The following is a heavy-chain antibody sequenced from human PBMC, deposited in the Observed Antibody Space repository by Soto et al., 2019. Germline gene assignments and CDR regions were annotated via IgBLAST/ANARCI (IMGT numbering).Heavy chain of an antibody. J-gene: IGHJ6*02. CDR1: GFTFSGDS. D-gene: IGHD3-10*02. CDR2: ISTTSTYI. Sequence: GGSLRLSCAASGFTFSGDSMNWVRQAPGKGLEWVASISTTSTYIYYADSVKGRFTISRDNAKNSLHLQMNSLRAEDTAVYYCVRDYVMDVWGQGTTVTVSS. CDR3: VRDYVMDV. V-gene: IGHV3-21*01.